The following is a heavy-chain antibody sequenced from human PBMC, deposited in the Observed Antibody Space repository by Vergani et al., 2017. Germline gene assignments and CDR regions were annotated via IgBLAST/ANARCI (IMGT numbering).Heavy chain of an antibody. V-gene: IGHV3-66*02. Sequence: EVQLVESGGGLVQPGGSLRLSCAASGFTVSSNYMSWVRQAPGKGLEWVSVIYSGGSTYYADSVKGRFTISRENSKNTLYLQMNSLRAEDTAVYYCARGYCSSTSCYIPGYYYYYYMDVWGKGTTVTVSS. CDR2: IYSGGST. D-gene: IGHD2-2*02. J-gene: IGHJ6*03. CDR1: GFTVSSNY. CDR3: ARGYCSSTSCYIPGYYYYYYMDV.